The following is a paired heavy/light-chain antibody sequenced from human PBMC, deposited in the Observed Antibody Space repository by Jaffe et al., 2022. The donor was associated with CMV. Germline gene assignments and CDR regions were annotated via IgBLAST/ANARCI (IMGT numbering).Heavy chain of an antibody. CDR2: ISSSGSRI. V-gene: IGHV3-48*03. D-gene: IGHD1-1*01. J-gene: IGHJ5*02. CDR1: GFTFSSCE. Sequence: EVQLVESGGALVQPGGSLRLSCAASGFTFSSCEMNWVRQAPGKGLEWVSYISSSGSRIYYEGSVKGRFTISRDNARNSLYLQMNSLRAEDTAIYYCARDRDSNWGFDPWGQGTLVTVSS. CDR3: ARDRDSNWGFDP.
Light chain of an antibody. CDR2: TNN. CDR1: SSNIGSNF. V-gene: IGLV1-44*01. CDR3: AAWDDSLSGRYV. Sequence: QSVLTQPPSASGTPGQRVTISCSGSSSNIGSNFVSWYQHLPGTAPKLLIHTNNQRPSGVPDRFSGSKSGTSASLAISGLQSEDEASYYCAAWDDSLSGRYVFGSGTKVTVL. J-gene: IGLJ1*01.